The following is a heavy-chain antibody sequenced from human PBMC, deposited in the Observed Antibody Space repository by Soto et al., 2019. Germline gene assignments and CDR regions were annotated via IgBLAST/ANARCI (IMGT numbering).Heavy chain of an antibody. Sequence: ASVKVSCKASGYIFTSYYIHWVRQAPGQGLEWMGWINPFDGSRMFAQSFQGRVTMTRDTSTSTVYMEVSSLRPEDTAVYYCSRVDPGETSPFDHWGQGTLVTVSS. CDR1: GYIFTSYY. V-gene: IGHV1-46*03. CDR3: SRVDPGETSPFDH. J-gene: IGHJ4*02. CDR2: INPFDGSR. D-gene: IGHD3-10*01.